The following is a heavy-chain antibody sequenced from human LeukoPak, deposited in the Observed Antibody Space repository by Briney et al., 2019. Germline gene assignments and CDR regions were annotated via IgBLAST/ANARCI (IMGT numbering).Heavy chain of an antibody. V-gene: IGHV3-15*01. D-gene: IGHD1-26*01. J-gene: IGHJ4*02. CDR2: IKSKTAGGTI. CDR3: TTGESMVGSTIHIRWAD. Sequence: AGGSLRLSCAASGFTLSNAWMTWVRQAPGKGLEWVGRIKSKTAGGTIDYAAPVKGRFTISRDDSKNTLYLQMNSLKTEDTAVYYCTTGESMVGSTIHIRWADWGQGTLVTVSS. CDR1: GFTLSNAW.